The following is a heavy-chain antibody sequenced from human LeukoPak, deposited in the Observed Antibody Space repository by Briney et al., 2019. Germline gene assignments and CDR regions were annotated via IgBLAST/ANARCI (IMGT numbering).Heavy chain of an antibody. CDR2: IYHSGST. CDR3: HYYDSSGPRGADY. Sequence: PSETLSLTCTVSGYSISSGYYWGWIRQPPGKGLEWIGSIYHSGSTNYNPSLKSRVTISVDKSKNQFSLKLSSVTAADTAVYYCHYYDSSGPRGADYWGQGTLVTVSS. J-gene: IGHJ4*02. V-gene: IGHV4-38-2*02. CDR1: GYSISSGYY. D-gene: IGHD3-22*01.